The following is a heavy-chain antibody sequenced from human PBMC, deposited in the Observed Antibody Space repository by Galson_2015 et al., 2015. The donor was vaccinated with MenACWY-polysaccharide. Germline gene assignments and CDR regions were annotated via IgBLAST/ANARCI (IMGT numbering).Heavy chain of an antibody. Sequence: SVKVSCKASGYNFTSYDINWVRQATGQGLEWLGWMNPNSGNTGYAQKFQGRVTMTSSSAMSTAYMELSSLRSEDTAVYYCARIIARKYTFTDSWGQVTLVTVYS. D-gene: IGHD2-21*01. CDR1: GYNFTSYD. CDR3: ARIIARKYTFTDS. J-gene: IGHJ4*02. V-gene: IGHV1-8*01. CDR2: MNPNSGNT.